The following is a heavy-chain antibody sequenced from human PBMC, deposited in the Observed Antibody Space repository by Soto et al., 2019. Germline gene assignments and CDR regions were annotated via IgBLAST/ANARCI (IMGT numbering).Heavy chain of an antibody. J-gene: IGHJ4*01. D-gene: IGHD6-6*01. CDR2: VSAYNGER. CDR1: GYTFPNYG. V-gene: IGHV1-18*01. Sequence: VQLVQSGAEGKKPGASVKVSCKASGYTFPNYGFNWVRQAPGQGLEWLGWVSAYNGERRYAQRVQARVIMTTDTSTTTAYMELRSLRSDDTAVYYCSRGTSIPASGDYWGQGTLVTVSS. CDR3: SRGTSIPASGDY.